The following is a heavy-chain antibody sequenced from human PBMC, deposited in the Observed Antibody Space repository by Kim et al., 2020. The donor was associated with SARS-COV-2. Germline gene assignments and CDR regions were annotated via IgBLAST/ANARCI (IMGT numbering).Heavy chain of an antibody. CDR2: INHSGST. V-gene: IGHV4-34*01. D-gene: IGHD6-13*01. J-gene: IGHJ4*02. Sequence: SETLSLTCAVYGGSFSGYYWSWIRQPPGKGLEWIGEINHSGSTNYNPSLKSRVTISVDTSKNQFSLKLSSVTAADTAVYYCARANPGYSSSWYPTYYFDYWSQGTLVTVSS. CDR3: ARANPGYSSSWYPTYYFDY. CDR1: GGSFSGYY.